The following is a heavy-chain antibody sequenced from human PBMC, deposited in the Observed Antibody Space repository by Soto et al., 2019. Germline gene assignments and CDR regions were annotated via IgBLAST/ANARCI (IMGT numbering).Heavy chain of an antibody. CDR3: ARSPRRSPYFDY. J-gene: IGHJ4*02. CDR2: IYPGDHET. CDR1: GYTFSNFW. Sequence: ESLTISFHCSGYTFSNFWIAWVRHLPGKGLEWMGIIYPGDHETRYSPSFHGKVTISADKSINNAYLQWSSLEASDSAFYYCARSPRRSPYFDYWGQGALVTVYS. V-gene: IGHV5-51*01.